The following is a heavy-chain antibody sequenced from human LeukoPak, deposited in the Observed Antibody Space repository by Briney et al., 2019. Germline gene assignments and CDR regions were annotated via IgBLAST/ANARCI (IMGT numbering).Heavy chain of an antibody. V-gene: IGHV3-64*01. CDR1: GFTFRSYG. J-gene: IGHJ4*02. CDR3: ARISSSYDYDY. Sequence: PGGSLRLSCAASGFTFRSYGMHWVRQAPGKGVEYVAAISSNGGSTDYANSVKGRFTISRDNSKNTLYLQMGSLRAEDMAVYYCARISSSYDYDYWGQGTLVTVSS. D-gene: IGHD6-6*01. CDR2: ISSNGGST.